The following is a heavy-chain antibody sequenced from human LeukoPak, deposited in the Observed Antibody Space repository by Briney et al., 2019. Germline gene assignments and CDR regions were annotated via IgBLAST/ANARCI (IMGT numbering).Heavy chain of an antibody. J-gene: IGHJ6*04. Sequence: PGRSLRLSCAASGFTFSSYAMHWVRQAPGKELEWVAVISYDGSNKYYADSVKGRFTISRDNSKNALYLQMNSLRAEDTAVYYCARGFPMDVWGKGTTVTVSS. V-gene: IGHV3-30*04. CDR3: ARGFPMDV. CDR2: ISYDGSNK. CDR1: GFTFSSYA.